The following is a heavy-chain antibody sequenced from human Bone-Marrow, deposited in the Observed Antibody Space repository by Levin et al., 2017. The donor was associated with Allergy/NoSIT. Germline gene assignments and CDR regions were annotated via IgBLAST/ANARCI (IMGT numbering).Heavy chain of an antibody. D-gene: IGHD2/OR15-2a*01. Sequence: PGGSLRLSCEASGFTFKNYAMNWVRQVPGKGLEWVAGITASAGSTFYADAVRGRFAISRDNSKDTLSLQMNNLRAADTALYYCAKVRGAAFYADWYFDLWGRGTLVAVSS. CDR2: ITASAGST. V-gene: IGHV3-23*01. CDR3: AKVRGAAFYADWYFDL. CDR1: GFTFKNYA. J-gene: IGHJ2*01.